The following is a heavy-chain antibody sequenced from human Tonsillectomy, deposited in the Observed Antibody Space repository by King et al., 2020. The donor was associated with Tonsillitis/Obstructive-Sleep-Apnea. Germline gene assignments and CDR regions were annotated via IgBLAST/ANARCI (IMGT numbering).Heavy chain of an antibody. Sequence: VQLVESGGPLVQPGRSLRLSCAASGFSFDDYAMHWVRHAPGKGLEWVSVISWNSVKIGYADSVKGQITISRDNAKNSLYLQMNSLKTEDTDLYYCVTRGGSFYYDSSSDFDYWGQGTLVTVSS. D-gene: IGHD3-22*01. J-gene: IGHJ4*02. CDR3: VTRGGSFYYDSSSDFDY. CDR1: GFSFDDYA. CDR2: ISWNSVKI. V-gene: IGHV3-9*01.